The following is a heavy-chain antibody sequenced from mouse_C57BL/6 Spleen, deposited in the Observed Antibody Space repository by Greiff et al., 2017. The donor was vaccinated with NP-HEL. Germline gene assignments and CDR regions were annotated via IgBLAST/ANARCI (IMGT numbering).Heavy chain of an antibody. J-gene: IGHJ1*03. V-gene: IGHV1-64*01. D-gene: IGHD1-1*01. Sequence: QVQLQQPGAELVKPGASVKLSCKASGYTFTSYWMHWVKQRPGQGLEWIGMIHPNSGSTNYNEKFKSKATLTVDKSSSTAYMQLSSLTSEDSAVDYCARTTTVVDWYFDVWGTGTTVTVAS. CDR3: ARTTTVVDWYFDV. CDR2: IHPNSGST. CDR1: GYTFTSYW.